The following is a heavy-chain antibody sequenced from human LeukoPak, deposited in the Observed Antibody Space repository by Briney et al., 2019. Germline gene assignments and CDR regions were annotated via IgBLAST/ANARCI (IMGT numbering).Heavy chain of an antibody. CDR3: ARDLLEYVEMATISSYGY. V-gene: IGHV1-46*01. Sequence: ASVKVSCKASGYTFTSYYMHWVRQAPGQGLEWMGIINPSGGSTSYAQKFQGRVTMTRGTSTSTVYMELSSLRSEDTAVYYCARDLLEYVEMATISSYGYWGQGTLVTVSS. CDR1: GYTFTSYY. D-gene: IGHD5-24*01. CDR2: INPSGGST. J-gene: IGHJ4*02.